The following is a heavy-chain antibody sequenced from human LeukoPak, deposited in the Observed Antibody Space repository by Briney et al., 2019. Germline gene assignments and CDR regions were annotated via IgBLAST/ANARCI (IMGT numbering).Heavy chain of an antibody. CDR1: EFTVNSNY. Sequence: GGSLRLSCAASEFTVNSNYMIWVRQAPGKGLEWVSLIYGGGSTYNADSVKDRFTISRDNSKNTVYLQMNSLRAEDTAVYYCASRTTVTDADGFDIWGQGTMVTVSS. J-gene: IGHJ3*02. CDR2: IYGGGST. V-gene: IGHV3-66*01. CDR3: ASRTTVTDADGFDI. D-gene: IGHD4-17*01.